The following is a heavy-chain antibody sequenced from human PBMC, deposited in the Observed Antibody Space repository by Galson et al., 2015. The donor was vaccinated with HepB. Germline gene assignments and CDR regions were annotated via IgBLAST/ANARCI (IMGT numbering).Heavy chain of an antibody. CDR1: GLTFSSYS. D-gene: IGHD5-24*01. V-gene: IGHV3-21*01. CDR3: AREAGPKMATPS. J-gene: IGHJ5*02. CDR2: ISSSSSYI. Sequence: SLRLSCAASGLTFSSYSMNWVRQAPGKGLEWVSSISSSSSYIYYADSVKGRFTISRDNAKNSLYLQMNSLRAEDTAVYYCAREAGPKMATPSWGQGTLVTVSS.